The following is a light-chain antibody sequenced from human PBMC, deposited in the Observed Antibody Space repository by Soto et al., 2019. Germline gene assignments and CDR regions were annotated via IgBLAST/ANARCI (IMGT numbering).Light chain of an antibody. V-gene: IGLV2-14*03. CDR3: SSYVPTTSVVL. Sequence: QSALTQPASVSGSPGQSITISCTGTSSDVGNGNFVSWYQQHPGKAPKLMISDVTHRPSGISDRFSGSKSGNTASLRISGLQAEDEADYCCSSYVPTTSVVLFGGGTKLTVL. J-gene: IGLJ3*02. CDR1: SSDVGNGNF. CDR2: DVT.